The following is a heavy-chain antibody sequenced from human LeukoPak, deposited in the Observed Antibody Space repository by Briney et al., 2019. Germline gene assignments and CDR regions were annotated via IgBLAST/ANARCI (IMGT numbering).Heavy chain of an antibody. CDR3: AKVELAYCGGDCPFDP. V-gene: IGHV3-33*06. J-gene: IGHJ5*02. D-gene: IGHD2-21*02. Sequence: GGSLRLSCAASGFTFSSYGMHWVRQAPGKGLEWVAVIWYDGSNKYYADSMKGRFTISRDNSKNTLYLQMNSLRAEDTAVYYCAKVELAYCGGDCPFDPWGQGTLVTVSS. CDR2: IWYDGSNK. CDR1: GFTFSSYG.